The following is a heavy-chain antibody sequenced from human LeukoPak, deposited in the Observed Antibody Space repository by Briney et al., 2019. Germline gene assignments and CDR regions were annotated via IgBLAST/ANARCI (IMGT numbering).Heavy chain of an antibody. D-gene: IGHD3-10*01. V-gene: IGHV3-33*01. Sequence: GGSLRLSCAASGFTFSTYGMHWVRQAPGKGLEWVAVIWNDGSNKYYADSVKGRFTISRDNSKNTLYLQMNSLRAEDTAVYSCARASGPFDYWGQGTLVTVSP. J-gene: IGHJ4*02. CDR1: GFTFSTYG. CDR2: IWNDGSNK. CDR3: ARASGPFDY.